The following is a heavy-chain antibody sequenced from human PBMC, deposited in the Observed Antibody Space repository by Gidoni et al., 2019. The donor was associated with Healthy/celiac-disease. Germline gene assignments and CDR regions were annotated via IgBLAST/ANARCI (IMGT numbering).Heavy chain of an antibody. CDR2: IYYSGST. J-gene: IGHJ6*02. CDR1: GGSISSYY. Sequence: QVQLQESGPGLVKPSETLSLTCTVSGGSISSYYWSWLRQPPGKGLEWIGYIYYSGSTNYNPSLKSRVTISVDTSKNQFSLKLSSVTAADTAVYYCARDGALEDYDSSGYYYYYGMDVWGQGTTVTVSS. D-gene: IGHD3-22*01. V-gene: IGHV4-59*01. CDR3: ARDGALEDYDSSGYYYYYGMDV.